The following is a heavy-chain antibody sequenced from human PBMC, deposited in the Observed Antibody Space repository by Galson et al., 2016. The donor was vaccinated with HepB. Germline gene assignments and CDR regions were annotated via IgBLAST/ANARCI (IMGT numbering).Heavy chain of an antibody. CDR3: ARDGVPSYDSSGYIGASDY. J-gene: IGHJ4*02. CDR2: INPSGGST. Sequence: SVKVSCKASGYTFTSYYMHWVRQAPGQGLEWMGIINPSGGSTRYAQKFQGRVTMNRDTSTSTVYMELSSLRSEDTAVYYCARDGVPSYDSSGYIGASDYWGQGSLVTVSS. CDR1: GYTFTSYY. V-gene: IGHV1-46*01. D-gene: IGHD3-22*01.